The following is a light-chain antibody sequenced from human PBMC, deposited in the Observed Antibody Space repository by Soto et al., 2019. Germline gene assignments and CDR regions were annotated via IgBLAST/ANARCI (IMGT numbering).Light chain of an antibody. CDR3: QQYNEWSLT. Sequence: DTVMTQSPATLSVSPGERATLSCGASQSVSTNLAWYQQKPGQVPRLLIYGASTRASEIPARFSGSGSGTEFTLTISSLQSEDFAVYYCQQYNEWSLTFGGGTKVEIE. V-gene: IGKV3-15*01. CDR1: QSVSTN. J-gene: IGKJ4*02. CDR2: GAS.